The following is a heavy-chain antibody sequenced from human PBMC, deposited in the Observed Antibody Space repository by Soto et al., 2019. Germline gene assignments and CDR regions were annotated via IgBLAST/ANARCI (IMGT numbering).Heavy chain of an antibody. CDR1: RYTFTSYY. J-gene: IGHJ5*02. CDR3: ARALTTVPPGWFDP. Sequence: ASVKVSCKASRYTFTSYYIHWVRQSPVQGLEWMGMINPSGGSTSDAQKFQGRFTMTRDTSTSTVYMELTSLRSEDTAVYYCARALTTVPPGWFDPWGQGPLFTVSS. D-gene: IGHD4-17*01. CDR2: INPSGGST. V-gene: IGHV1-46*01.